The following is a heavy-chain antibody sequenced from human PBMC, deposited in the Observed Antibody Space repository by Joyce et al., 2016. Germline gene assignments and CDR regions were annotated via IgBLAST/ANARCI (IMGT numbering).Heavy chain of an antibody. V-gene: IGHV3-74*01. CDR2: INTEGSST. Sequence: VQLVESGGGLVQPGGSLRLSCAASGFSFSGYWIPWVRQAPGKGLGWVSRINTEGSSTRFADSVKGRFTISRDNAKNTLYLQMNSLRAEDTAVYYCVRGISARPGGPNWFDPWGQGTLVTVSS. D-gene: IGHD6-6*01. CDR3: VRGISARPGGPNWFDP. J-gene: IGHJ5*02. CDR1: GFSFSGYW.